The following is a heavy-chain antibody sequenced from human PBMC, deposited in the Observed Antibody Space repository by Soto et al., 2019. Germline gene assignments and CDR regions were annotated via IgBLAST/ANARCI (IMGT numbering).Heavy chain of an antibody. J-gene: IGHJ4*02. CDR2: IYYSGST. D-gene: IGHD5-12*01. CDR1: GGSISRNIYY. Sequence: SETLSLTCTVSGGSISRNIYYWGWIRQPPGKGLEWIGDIYYSGSTYYNPSLKSRAAISVDTSKNQVSLKLSSVAAADTAVYYCARSTRSGYDYFDFWGQGTLVTVSS. V-gene: IGHV4-39*01. CDR3: ARSTRSGYDYFDF.